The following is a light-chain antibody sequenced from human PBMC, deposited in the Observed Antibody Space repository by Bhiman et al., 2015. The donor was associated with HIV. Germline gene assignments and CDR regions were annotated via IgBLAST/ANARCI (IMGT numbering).Light chain of an antibody. CDR1: SSDIGAYDY. Sequence: QSALTQPASVSGSPGQSIAISCTGTSSDIGAYDYVSWYQQHPGKAPKLMIYDVSHRPSGVSDRFSGSQSGVTASLTISGLQADDEADYYCCAYTDTITRVFGTGTKVTVL. CDR3: CAYTDTITRV. CDR2: DVS. J-gene: IGLJ1*01. V-gene: IGLV2-14*03.